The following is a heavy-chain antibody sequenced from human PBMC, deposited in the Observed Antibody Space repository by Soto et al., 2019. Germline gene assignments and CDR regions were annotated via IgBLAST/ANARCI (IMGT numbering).Heavy chain of an antibody. D-gene: IGHD2-2*01. V-gene: IGHV3-30*18. CDR3: AKQVKGYCSSTSCYAYYGMDV. Sequence: GGALRLSCAASGFTFSSYGMHWVRQAPGKGLEWVAVISYDGSNKYYADSVKGRFTISRDNSKNTLYLQMNSLRAEDTAVYYCAKQVKGYCSSTSCYAYYGMDVWGQGTTVTVSS. J-gene: IGHJ6*02. CDR1: GFTFSSYG. CDR2: ISYDGSNK.